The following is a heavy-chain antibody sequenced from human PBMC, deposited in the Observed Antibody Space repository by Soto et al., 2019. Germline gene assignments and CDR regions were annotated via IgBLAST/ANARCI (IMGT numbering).Heavy chain of an antibody. J-gene: IGHJ6*04. D-gene: IGHD1-7*01. CDR1: GFSFSDYY. V-gene: IGHV3-11*01. CDR3: ARDALITGTTGYWVDV. Sequence: QVQLVESGGGLVKPGGSLRLSCAASGFSFSDYYMSWIRQAPGKGLEWVSYISSSGSTIYYADSVKGRFTISRDNAKNSLYLQMNSLRSEYTAVYYCARDALITGTTGYWVDVWGKGTTVTVSS. CDR2: ISSSGSTI.